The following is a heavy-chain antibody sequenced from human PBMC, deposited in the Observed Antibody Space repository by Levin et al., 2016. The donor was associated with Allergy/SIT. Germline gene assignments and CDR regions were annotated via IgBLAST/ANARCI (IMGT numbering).Heavy chain of an antibody. J-gene: IGHJ6*02. Sequence: SVKVSCKASGFTFTSSAVQWVRQARGQRLEWIGWIVVGSGNTNYAQKFQERVTITRDMSTSTAYMELSSLRSEDTAVYYCAAEGGSGQYYYGMDVWGQGTTVTVSS. D-gene: IGHD3-10*01. CDR1: GFTFTSSA. CDR3: AAEGGSGQYYYGMDV. CDR2: IVVGSGNT. V-gene: IGHV1-58*01.